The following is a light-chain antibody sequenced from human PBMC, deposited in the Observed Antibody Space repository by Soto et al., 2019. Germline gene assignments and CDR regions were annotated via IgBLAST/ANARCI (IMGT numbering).Light chain of an antibody. J-gene: IGLJ1*01. Sequence: QSALTQPPSVSGSPGQSVTISCTGTSSDVGANDYVSWYQQHPGKAPKLMVYDVRQRPSGVPHRFSGSKSGNTASLTISGLQAEDEADYYCCSYEVSQTLLFGGGTKVTVL. CDR3: CSYEVSQTLL. CDR2: DVR. V-gene: IGLV2-11*01. CDR1: SSDVGANDY.